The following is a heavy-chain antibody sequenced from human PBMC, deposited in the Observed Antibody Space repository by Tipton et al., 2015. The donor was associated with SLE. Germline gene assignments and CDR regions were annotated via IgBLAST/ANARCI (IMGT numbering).Heavy chain of an antibody. CDR1: GDSLRGSTYY. CDR3: ARSRDKATDSFDV. V-gene: IGHV4-31*11. Sequence: TLSLTCVVSGDSLRGSTYYWSWIRQHPGKGLEWIGYIYYTGKTVYNPSLKSRLTISVDTSHNQFSLRLSSMTAADTAMYYCARSRDKATDSFDVWGLGTMVTVSS. CDR2: IYYTGKT. D-gene: IGHD5-24*01. J-gene: IGHJ3*01.